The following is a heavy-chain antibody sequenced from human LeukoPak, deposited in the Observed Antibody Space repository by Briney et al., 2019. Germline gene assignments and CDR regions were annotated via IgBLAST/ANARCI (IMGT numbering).Heavy chain of an antibody. D-gene: IGHD3-10*01. CDR3: ARFGPTMVRGVIRKGNWFDP. V-gene: IGHV4-34*01. J-gene: IGHJ5*02. CDR1: GGSFSGYY. Sequence: PSETLSLTCAVYGGSFSGYYWSWIRQPPGKGLEWIGEINHSGSTNYNPSLKSRVTISVDTSKNQFSLKLSSVTAADTAVYYCARFGPTMVRGVIRKGNWFDPWGQGTLVTVSS. CDR2: INHSGST.